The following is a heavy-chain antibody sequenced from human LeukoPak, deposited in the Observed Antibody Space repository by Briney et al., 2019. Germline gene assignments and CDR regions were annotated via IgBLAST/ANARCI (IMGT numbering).Heavy chain of an antibody. Sequence: GGSLRLSCAASGFTFSGSAMHWVRQASGKGLEWDGRIRSIANSYATAYAASVKGRFTISRDDSKNTAYLQMNSLKTEDTAVYYCTRLLPGTPGYWGQGTLVTVSS. V-gene: IGHV3-73*01. D-gene: IGHD1-1*01. CDR2: IRSIANSYAT. J-gene: IGHJ4*02. CDR1: GFTFSGSA. CDR3: TRLLPGTPGY.